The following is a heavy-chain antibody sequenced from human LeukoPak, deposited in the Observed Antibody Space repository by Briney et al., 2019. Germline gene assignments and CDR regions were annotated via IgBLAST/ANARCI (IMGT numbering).Heavy chain of an antibody. CDR1: GYSFTSYW. CDR3: ARHVGQQLADNWFDP. J-gene: IGHJ5*02. CDR2: IYPGDSDT. D-gene: IGHD6-13*01. Sequence: GGSLKISCKGSGYSFTSYWIGWVRQMPGKGLEWMGIIYPGDSDTRYSPSFQGQVTISADKSISTAYLQWSSLKASDTAMYYCARHVGQQLADNWFDPWGQGTLVTVSS. V-gene: IGHV5-51*01.